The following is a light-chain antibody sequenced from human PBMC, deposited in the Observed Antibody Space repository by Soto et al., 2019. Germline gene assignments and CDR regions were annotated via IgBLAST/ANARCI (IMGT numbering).Light chain of an antibody. CDR3: QQYGSSPLT. CDR2: GTS. V-gene: IGKV3-20*01. Sequence: DIVLTQSPGTLSLSPGERATLSCRASQTFASNYLAWYQQRPGQAPRLLIYGTSTGAAGVPPRFVGSGSGTDFTLTITRLDPEDFAVYFCQQYGSSPLTFGGGTKVDIK. J-gene: IGKJ4*01. CDR1: QTFASNY.